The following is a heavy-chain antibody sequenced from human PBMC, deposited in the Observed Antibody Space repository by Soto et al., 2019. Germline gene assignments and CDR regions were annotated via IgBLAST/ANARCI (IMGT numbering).Heavy chain of an antibody. D-gene: IGHD2-2*03. Sequence: QVQLVQSGAEVRKPGSSVTVSCKASGGTFSNYAISWVRQAPGQGLEWMGGIIPIVGTGSYAQKFQGRVPITADEPTTTAYVVLSSLRFEDTAVSYCARVVILVPTASTHYYYHIDVWGPGTTVTVSS. V-gene: IGHV1-69*01. J-gene: IGHJ6*02. CDR3: ARVVILVPTASTHYYYHIDV. CDR2: IIPIVGTG. CDR1: GGTFSNYA.